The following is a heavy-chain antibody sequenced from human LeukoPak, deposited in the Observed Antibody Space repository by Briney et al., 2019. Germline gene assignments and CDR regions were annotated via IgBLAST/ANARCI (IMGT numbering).Heavy chain of an antibody. V-gene: IGHV3-49*01. CDR3: VAPSNWGRYGSFDV. Sequence: PGGSLRLSCTGSGFNFGDYSVGWIRQAPGKGLEWVGFIRSKANAASTEHAASVNGGITKSRHGTISIAYLHMNRLKTEDTAVYYCVAPSNWGRYGSFDVWGQGAMVTVSS. CDR1: GFNFGDYS. D-gene: IGHD7-27*01. CDR2: IRSKANAAST. J-gene: IGHJ3*01.